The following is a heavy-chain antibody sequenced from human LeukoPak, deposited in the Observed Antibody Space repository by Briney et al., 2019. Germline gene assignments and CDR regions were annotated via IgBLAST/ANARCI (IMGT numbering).Heavy chain of an antibody. J-gene: IGHJ4*02. V-gene: IGHV1-18*01. D-gene: IGHD5-18*01. Sequence: ASVKVSCKASGYTFTRYGISWVRQAPGQGLEWMGWISAYNGNTNYAQKLQGRVTMTTDTSTSTAYMELRSLRSDDTAVYYCARSRGSYGSYYFDYWGQGTLVTVSS. CDR1: GYTFTRYG. CDR2: ISAYNGNT. CDR3: ARSRGSYGSYYFDY.